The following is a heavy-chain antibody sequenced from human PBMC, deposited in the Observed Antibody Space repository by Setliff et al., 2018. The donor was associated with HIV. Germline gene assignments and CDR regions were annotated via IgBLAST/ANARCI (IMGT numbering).Heavy chain of an antibody. CDR2: INTHSGYT. Sequence: ASVKVSCKASGYIFTDYYMHWVRQAPGQGLEWMGWINTHSGYTNYAQNVQGRVTVTMDTSTSTAYMELRGLKSDDTAVYYCARGKTWLRFLDYWGQGTLVTVSS. J-gene: IGHJ4*02. CDR3: ARGKTWLRFLDY. V-gene: IGHV1-2*02. D-gene: IGHD5-12*01. CDR1: GYIFTDYY.